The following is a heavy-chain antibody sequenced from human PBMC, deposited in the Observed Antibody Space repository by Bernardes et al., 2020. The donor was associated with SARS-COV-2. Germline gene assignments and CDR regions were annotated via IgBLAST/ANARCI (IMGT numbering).Heavy chain of an antibody. D-gene: IGHD2-15*01. CDR1: GFTFSSYG. CDR2: ISYDGGEK. J-gene: IGHJ4*02. V-gene: IGHV3-30*03. Sequence: VGSLRLSCAASGFTFSSYGMHWVRQAPGKGLEWVAVISYDGGEKLYADSVKGRFTISRDNSKNTLYLQMNSLRAEDTAVYYCATTPQYEYTRVFDFWGQGTLVTVSS. CDR3: ATTPQYEYTRVFDF.